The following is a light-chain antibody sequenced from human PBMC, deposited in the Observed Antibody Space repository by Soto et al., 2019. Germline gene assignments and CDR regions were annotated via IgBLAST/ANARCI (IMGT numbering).Light chain of an antibody. CDR3: QHRSNWPPIT. CDR1: QSVSMY. CDR2: DTS. Sequence: EIVLTQSPATLSLSPGETAALSCRASQSVSMYLAWYQQRTGQAPRLLIYDTSNRATGIPARFSARGFGTDFTLIISNLEPEDSAVDYCQHRSNWPPITFGQGTRLEIK. J-gene: IGKJ5*01. V-gene: IGKV3-11*01.